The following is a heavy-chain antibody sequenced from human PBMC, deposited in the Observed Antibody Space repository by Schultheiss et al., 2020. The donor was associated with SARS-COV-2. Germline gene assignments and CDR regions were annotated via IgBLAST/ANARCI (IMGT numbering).Heavy chain of an antibody. J-gene: IGHJ4*02. CDR2: ISSSSSYI. D-gene: IGHD3-22*01. V-gene: IGHV3-21*01. CDR1: GFTVSSNY. Sequence: GGSLRLSCAASGFTVSSNYMSWVRQAPGKGLEWVSSISSSSSYIYYADSVKGRFTISRDNAKNSLYLQMNSLRAEDTAVYYCARGLADYWGQGTLVTVSS. CDR3: ARGLADY.